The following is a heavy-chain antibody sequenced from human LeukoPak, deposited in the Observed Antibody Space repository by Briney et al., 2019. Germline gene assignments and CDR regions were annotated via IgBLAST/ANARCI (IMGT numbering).Heavy chain of an antibody. D-gene: IGHD1-1*01. CDR3: ARESGGHDY. J-gene: IGHJ4*02. CDR2: ISGSGDTT. CDR1: GITFSSFA. V-gene: IGHV3-23*01. Sequence: GGSLRLSCAASGITFSSFAMTWLRQAPGKGLEWVSVISGSGDTTYYADSVKGRFTISRDNSKNTLYLQMNNLRVEDTAIYHCARESGGHDYWGQGTLVTVSS.